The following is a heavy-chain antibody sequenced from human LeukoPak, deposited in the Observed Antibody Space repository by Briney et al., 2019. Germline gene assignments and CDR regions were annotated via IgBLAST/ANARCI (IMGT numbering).Heavy chain of an antibody. CDR3: ARLVLRGNWYFDL. CDR2: INHSGST. Sequence: PSETLSLTCAVYGGSFGGYYWSWIRQPPGKGLEWIGEINHSGSTNYNPSLKSRVTISVDTSKNQFSLKLSSVTAADTAVYYCARLVLRGNWYFDLWGRGTLVTVSS. D-gene: IGHD2/OR15-2a*01. V-gene: IGHV4-34*01. CDR1: GGSFGGYY. J-gene: IGHJ2*01.